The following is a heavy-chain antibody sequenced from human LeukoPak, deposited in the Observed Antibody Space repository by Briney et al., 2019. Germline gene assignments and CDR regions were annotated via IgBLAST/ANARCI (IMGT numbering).Heavy chain of an antibody. CDR3: ARDTAGQWLGDAFDI. D-gene: IGHD6-19*01. CDR2: IWYGGSNK. Sequence: GGSLRLSCTASGFTFSDFWMSWVRQAPGKGLEWVAIIWYGGSNKYYADSVKGRFTISRDNSKNTLYLQMNSLRAEDTAVYYCARDTAGQWLGDAFDIWGQGTMVTVSS. J-gene: IGHJ3*02. V-gene: IGHV3-33*08. CDR1: GFTFSDFW.